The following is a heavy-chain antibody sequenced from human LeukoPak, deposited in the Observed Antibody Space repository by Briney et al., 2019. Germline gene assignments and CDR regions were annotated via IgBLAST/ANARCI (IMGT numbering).Heavy chain of an antibody. CDR2: ISSSSSYI. CDR1: GFTFSSYS. V-gene: IGHV3-21*01. CDR3: ARDRGSIAARQGFDY. J-gene: IGHJ4*02. D-gene: IGHD6-6*01. Sequence: GGSLRLSCAASGFTFSSYSMNWVRQAPGKGLEWVSSISSSSSYIYYADSVKGRFTISRDNGKNSLYLQMNSLRAEDTAVYYCARDRGSIAARQGFDYWGQGTLVTVSS.